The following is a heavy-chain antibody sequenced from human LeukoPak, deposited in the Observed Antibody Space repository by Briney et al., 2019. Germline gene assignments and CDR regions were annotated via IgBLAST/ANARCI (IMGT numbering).Heavy chain of an antibody. CDR1: GYSFANYW. V-gene: IGHV5-51*01. Sequence: GESLKISCKGSGYSFANYWIGWVRQMPGKGLEWMGIIYPGDSDTRYSPSFQGQVTISADKSISTAYLQWSSLKASDNAMYYCARISSGWYTLFDYWGQGTLVTVSS. CDR3: ARISSGWYTLFDY. D-gene: IGHD6-19*01. CDR2: IYPGDSDT. J-gene: IGHJ4*02.